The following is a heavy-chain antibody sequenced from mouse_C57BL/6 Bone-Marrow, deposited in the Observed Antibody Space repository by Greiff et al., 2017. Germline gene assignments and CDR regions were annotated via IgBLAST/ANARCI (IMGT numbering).Heavy chain of an antibody. CDR1: GYTFTSYW. CDR3: ARSELYWYFDV. Sequence: QVQLQQSGAELVMPGASVKLSCKASGYTFTSYWMHWVKQRPGQGLEWIGEIDPSDSYTNYNQKFKGKSTLTVDKSSSTAYMQLSSLTSEDSAVYYCARSELYWYFDVWGKGTTVTVSS. J-gene: IGHJ1*03. CDR2: IDPSDSYT. V-gene: IGHV1-69*01.